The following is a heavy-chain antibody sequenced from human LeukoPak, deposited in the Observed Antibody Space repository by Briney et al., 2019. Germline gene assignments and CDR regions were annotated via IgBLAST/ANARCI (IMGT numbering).Heavy chain of an antibody. D-gene: IGHD2-21*02. V-gene: IGHV1-18*01. CDR1: GYTFTSYG. CDR3: ARGTVDCGGDCSNY. J-gene: IGHJ4*02. CDR2: ISAYNGNT. Sequence: VASVTVSCKASGYTFTSYGISWVRQAPGQGLEWMGWISAYNGNTNYAQKLQGRVTMTTDTSTSTAYMELRSLRSEDTAVYYCARGTVDCGGDCSNYWGQGTLVTVSS.